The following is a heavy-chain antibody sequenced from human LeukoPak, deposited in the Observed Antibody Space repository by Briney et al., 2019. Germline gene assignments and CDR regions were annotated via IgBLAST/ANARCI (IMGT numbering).Heavy chain of an antibody. CDR2: INHSGNT. CDR1: GGSFSGYY. V-gene: IGHV4-34*01. J-gene: IGHJ2*01. Sequence: SETLSLTCGVYGGSFSGYYWSWIRQPPGKGLEWIGEINHSGNTNYNPSLKSPVSISVDTSKNQFSLKLSSVTAADTAVYYCARGTTVVTRYFDLWGRGTLVTVSS. CDR3: ARGTTVVTRYFDL. D-gene: IGHD4-23*01.